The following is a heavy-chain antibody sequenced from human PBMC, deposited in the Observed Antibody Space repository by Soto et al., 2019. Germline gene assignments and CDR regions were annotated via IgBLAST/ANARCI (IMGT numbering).Heavy chain of an antibody. Sequence: ASVKVSCKASGYTFSRYGISWVRQAPGQGLEWMGWISGFNGNTKESEKLQGRVTLTTDTAANTAHMELRGLRVEDTAIYYCAGGNAGLLYWAQGTLVTVSS. CDR1: GYTFSRYG. CDR2: ISGFNGNT. CDR3: AGGNAGLLY. V-gene: IGHV1-18*01. J-gene: IGHJ4*02.